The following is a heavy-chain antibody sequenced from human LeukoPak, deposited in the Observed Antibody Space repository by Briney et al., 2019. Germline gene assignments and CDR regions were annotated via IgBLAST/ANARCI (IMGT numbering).Heavy chain of an antibody. J-gene: IGHJ6*03. Sequence: SVKVSCKTSGGAFSTYTIYWVRQAPGQGREWMGRILPIVGPANYAQNFQGRVTITADKSTSTVYMELSSLRSDDTAVYYCARGASGYDSDYYFYYMDVWGKGTTVTVSS. V-gene: IGHV1-69*08. CDR3: ARGASGYDSDYYFYYMDV. D-gene: IGHD5-12*01. CDR1: GGAFSTYT. CDR2: ILPIVGPA.